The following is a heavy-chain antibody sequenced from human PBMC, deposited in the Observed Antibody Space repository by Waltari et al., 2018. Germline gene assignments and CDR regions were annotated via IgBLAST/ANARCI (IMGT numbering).Heavy chain of an antibody. D-gene: IGHD6-6*01. Sequence: EVQLVESGGGLVQPGGSLRLSCAASGFTFSSYWMSWVRQAPGKGLEWVANIKQDGSEKYYVDSVKGRFTISRDNAKNSLYLQMNSLRAEDTALYYCAKEYSNSYYFDYWGQGTLVTVSS. CDR1: GFTFSSYW. CDR2: IKQDGSEK. CDR3: AKEYSNSYYFDY. J-gene: IGHJ4*02. V-gene: IGHV3-7*03.